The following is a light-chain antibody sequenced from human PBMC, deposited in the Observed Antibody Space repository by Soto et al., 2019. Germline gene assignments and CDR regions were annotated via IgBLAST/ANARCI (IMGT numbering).Light chain of an antibody. Sequence: SVLTQPPSVSGAPGQRVTISCTGSSSNIGAGYDVHWYQQLPGTAPKLLIYGNSNRPSGVPDRFSGSKSGTSASLAITGLQAEDEADYCCQSYDSSLSGKVFGTGTKLTVL. V-gene: IGLV1-40*01. CDR3: QSYDSSLSGKV. CDR1: SSNIGAGYD. CDR2: GNS. J-gene: IGLJ1*01.